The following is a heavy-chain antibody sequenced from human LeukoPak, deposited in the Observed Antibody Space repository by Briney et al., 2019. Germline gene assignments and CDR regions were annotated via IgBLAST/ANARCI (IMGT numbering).Heavy chain of an antibody. CDR1: GFTFSSYW. Sequence: PGGSLRLSCAASGFTFSSYWMHWVRHAPGKGLVWVSRINSDGSSTSYADSVKGRFTISRDNAKNTLYLQMNSLRAEDTAVYCCARVGTNEASRAFDIWGQGTMVTVSS. J-gene: IGHJ3*02. CDR2: INSDGSST. CDR3: ARVGTNEASRAFDI. D-gene: IGHD1/OR15-1a*01. V-gene: IGHV3-74*01.